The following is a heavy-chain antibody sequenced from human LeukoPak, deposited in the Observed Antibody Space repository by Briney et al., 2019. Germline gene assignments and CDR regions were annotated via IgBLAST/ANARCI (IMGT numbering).Heavy chain of an antibody. CDR2: IYYSGST. CDR1: GGSISSYY. Sequence: KPSETLSLTCTVSGGSISSYYWSWIRQPPGKGLEWIGYIYYSGSTNYNPSLKSRVTISVDTSKNQFSLKLSSVTAADTAVYYCATGLGPYYFDYWGQGTLVTVSS. CDR3: ATGLGPYYFDY. V-gene: IGHV4-59*08. D-gene: IGHD3-16*01. J-gene: IGHJ4*02.